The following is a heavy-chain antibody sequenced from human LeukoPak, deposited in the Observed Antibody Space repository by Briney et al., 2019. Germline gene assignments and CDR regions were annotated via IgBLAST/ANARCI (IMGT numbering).Heavy chain of an antibody. CDR1: GGSISIYY. D-gene: IGHD3-10*01. J-gene: IGHJ4*02. V-gene: IGHV4-59*01. CDR3: ARGSKWFGELSFDY. Sequence: PSETLSLTCTVSGGSISIYYWSWIRQPPGKGLEWSGYIYYSGSTNYNPSLKSRVTISVDTSKNQFSLKLSSVTAADTAVYYCARGSKWFGELSFDYSGQGTLVTVSS. CDR2: IYYSGST.